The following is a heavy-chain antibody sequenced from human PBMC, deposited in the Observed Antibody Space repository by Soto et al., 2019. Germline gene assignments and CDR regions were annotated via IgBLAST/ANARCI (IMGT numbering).Heavy chain of an antibody. CDR1: GGTFSSYA. D-gene: IGHD4-17*01. CDR2: IIPIFGTA. CDR3: ARDATTVTTLWFDP. J-gene: IGHJ5*02. Sequence: SVKVSCKASGGTFSSYAISWVRQAPGQGLEWMGGIIPIFGTANYAQKFQGRVTITADESTSTAYMELSSLRSEDTAVYYCARDATTVTTLWFDPGAREPWSPSPQ. V-gene: IGHV1-69*13.